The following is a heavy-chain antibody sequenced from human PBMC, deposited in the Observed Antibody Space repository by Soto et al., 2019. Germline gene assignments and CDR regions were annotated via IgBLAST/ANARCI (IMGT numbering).Heavy chain of an antibody. J-gene: IGHJ6*02. V-gene: IGHV1-69*12. Sequence: QVQLEQSGAEVKKPGSSVKVSCKTSGGTFSNSAISWVRQAPGQGPEWMGGIMPIFRTPDYAQKFQDSVTITADESSTAASLELRGLRSDDTAVYYCVSDEDSLQIGGNPHYFSDVWGQGTTGTVSS. D-gene: IGHD1-1*01. CDR1: GGTFSNSA. CDR3: VSDEDSLQIGGNPHYFSDV. CDR2: IMPIFRTP.